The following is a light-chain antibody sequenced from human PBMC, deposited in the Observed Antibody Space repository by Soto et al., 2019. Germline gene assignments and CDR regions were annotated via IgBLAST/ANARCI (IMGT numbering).Light chain of an antibody. J-gene: IGKJ3*01. CDR1: QGIGSY. Sequence: AIRLTQSPSSFSASTGDSVTLTCRASQGIGSYLAWYQQRPGSAPKLLIYASSTLQSGAPSRFSGSGFGTDFTLTISRLESEDFATYYCQQYYTYPLSFGPGTTVDIK. V-gene: IGKV1-8*01. CDR3: QQYYTYPLS. CDR2: ASS.